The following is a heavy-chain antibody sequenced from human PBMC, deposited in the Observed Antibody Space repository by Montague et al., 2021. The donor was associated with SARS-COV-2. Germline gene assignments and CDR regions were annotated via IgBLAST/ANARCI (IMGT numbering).Heavy chain of an antibody. Sequence: SLRLSCAASGFDFTSFEINWVRQAPGEGLEWVSYISTSGTLPSYMDSVKGRFTISRDNAKKSLYLQMDSLRAEDTAVYFCAREAVGYSHGYPYWYFDLWGRGTLVTVSS. CDR1: GFDFTSFE. D-gene: IGHD5-18*01. CDR3: AREAVGYSHGYPYWYFDL. V-gene: IGHV3-48*03. CDR2: ISTSGTLP. J-gene: IGHJ2*01.